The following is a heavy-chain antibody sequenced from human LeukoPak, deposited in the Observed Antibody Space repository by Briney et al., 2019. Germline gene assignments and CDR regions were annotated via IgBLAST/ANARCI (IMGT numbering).Heavy chain of an antibody. CDR3: AKGVATRPLYYFDY. V-gene: IGHV3-23*01. CDR2: ISGSGAST. CDR1: GFTFSSYA. D-gene: IGHD6-6*01. Sequence: GGSLRLSCAASGFTFSSYAMSWVRQAPGKGLEWVSAISGSGASTYNADSVKGRFTISRDNSKNTLYLQTNSLRAEDTAVYYCAKGVATRPLYYFDYWGQGTLVTVSS. J-gene: IGHJ4*02.